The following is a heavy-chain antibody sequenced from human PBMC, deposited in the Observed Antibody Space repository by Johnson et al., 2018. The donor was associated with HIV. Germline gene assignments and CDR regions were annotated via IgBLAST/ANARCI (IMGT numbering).Heavy chain of an antibody. V-gene: IGHV3-NL1*01. CDR3: AMGGNYYDSRGGGAFDI. CDR1: GFTFSRYG. CDR2: IYSGGST. Sequence: QMKLVESGGGVVQVGRSLRLSCEASGFTFSRYGMHWVRQAPGKGLEWVSVIYSGGSTYYADSVKGRLTISRDNSKNTLYLQMNSLRAEDTAVYYCAMGGNYYDSRGGGAFDIWGQGTMVTVSS. D-gene: IGHD3-22*01. J-gene: IGHJ3*02.